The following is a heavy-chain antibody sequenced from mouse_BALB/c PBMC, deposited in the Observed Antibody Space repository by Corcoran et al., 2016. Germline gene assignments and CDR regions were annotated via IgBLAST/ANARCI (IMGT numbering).Heavy chain of an antibody. J-gene: IGHJ4*01. Sequence: QIQLVQYGPELKKPGETVTISCKASGSTFTNSGMNWVKQAPGKGLKWMGWINTYTGEPTYADDFKGRFAFSLATSASTAYLQINNLKNEDTATYFCAREPYAMDYWGQGTSVTVSS. CDR3: AREPYAMDY. V-gene: IGHV9-3-1*01. CDR1: GSTFTNSG. CDR2: INTYTGEP. D-gene: IGHD6-1*01.